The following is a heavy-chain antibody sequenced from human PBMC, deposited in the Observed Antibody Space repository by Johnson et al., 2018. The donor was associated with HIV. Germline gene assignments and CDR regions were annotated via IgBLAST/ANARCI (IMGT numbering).Heavy chain of an antibody. CDR2: ISYDGKST. V-gene: IGHV3-30*04. CDR3: ARESRYYDSSGYYIDAFDI. J-gene: IGHJ3*02. D-gene: IGHD3-22*01. CDR1: GFTFRSYA. Sequence: QVQLVESGGGVVQPGRSLRLSCAASGFTFRSYAMHWVRQAPGKGLEWVAVISYDGKSTYYADSVKGRFTVSRDNAKNSLYLQMNSLRAEDTAFYYCARESRYYDSSGYYIDAFDIWGQGTMVTVSS.